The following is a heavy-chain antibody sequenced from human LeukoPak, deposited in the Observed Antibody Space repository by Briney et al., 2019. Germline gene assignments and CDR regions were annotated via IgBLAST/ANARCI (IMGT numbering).Heavy chain of an antibody. V-gene: IGHV3-21*01. J-gene: IGHJ4*02. CDR3: ARSKWLDY. CDR2: ISSSSSYI. D-gene: IGHD6-19*01. CDR1: GFTFSSYS. Sequence: PGGSLRLSCAASGFTFSSYSMNCVRQAPGEGLEWVSSISSSSSYIYYADSVKGQFTISRDNAKNSLYLQMNSLRAEDTAVYYCARSKWLDYWGQGTLVTVSS.